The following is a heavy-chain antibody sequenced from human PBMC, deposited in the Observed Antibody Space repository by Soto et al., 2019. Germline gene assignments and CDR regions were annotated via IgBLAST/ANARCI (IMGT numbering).Heavy chain of an antibody. CDR2: IIPIFGTA. D-gene: IGHD3-9*01. V-gene: IGHV1-69*13. Sequence: SVKVSCKASGGTFSSYAISWVRQAPGQRLEWMGGIIPIFGTANYAQKFQGRVTITADESTSTADMELSSLRSEDTAVYYCAREAILTGWPLYYYYYYGMDVWGQGTTVTVSS. J-gene: IGHJ6*02. CDR1: GGTFSSYA. CDR3: AREAILTGWPLYYYYYYGMDV.